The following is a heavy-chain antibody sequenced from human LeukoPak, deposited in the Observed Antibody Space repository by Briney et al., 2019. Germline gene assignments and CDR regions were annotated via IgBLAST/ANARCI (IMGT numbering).Heavy chain of an antibody. J-gene: IGHJ5*02. V-gene: IGHV1-69*05. CDR2: IIPIFGTA. CDR1: GGTFSSYA. Sequence: GSSVKVSCKASGGTFSSYAISWVRQAPGQGLEWMGGIIPIFGTANYAQKFQGRVTITTDESTSTAYMELSSLRSEDTAVYYCARGLRFLEWLSWFDPWGQGTLVTVSS. D-gene: IGHD3-3*01. CDR3: ARGLRFLEWLSWFDP.